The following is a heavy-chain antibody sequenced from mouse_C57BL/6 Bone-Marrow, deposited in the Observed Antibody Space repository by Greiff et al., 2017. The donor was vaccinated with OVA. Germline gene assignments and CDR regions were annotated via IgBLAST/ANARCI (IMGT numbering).Heavy chain of an antibody. Sequence: VKLMESGAELVRPGASVTLSCKASGYTFTDYEMHWVKQTPVHGLEWIGAIDPETGGTAYNQKFKGKAILTADKSSSTAYMELRSLTSEDSAVYYCTRSPYYYGTRDYWGQGTTLTVSS. V-gene: IGHV1-15*01. J-gene: IGHJ2*01. CDR1: GYTFTDYE. CDR3: TRSPYYYGTRDY. D-gene: IGHD1-1*01. CDR2: IDPETGGT.